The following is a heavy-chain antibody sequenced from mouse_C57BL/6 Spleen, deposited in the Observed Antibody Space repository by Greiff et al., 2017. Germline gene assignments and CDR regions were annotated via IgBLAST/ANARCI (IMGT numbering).Heavy chain of an antibody. J-gene: IGHJ2*01. V-gene: IGHV1-4*01. CDR2: INPSNGYT. CDR3: ARWYFDY. Sequence: VMLVESGAELARPGASVKMSCKASGYTFTSYTMHWVKQRPGQGLEWIGYINPSNGYTKYNQKFKDKATLTADKSSSTAYMQLSSLTSEDSAVYYCARWYFDYWGQGTTLTVAS. CDR1: GYTFTSYT.